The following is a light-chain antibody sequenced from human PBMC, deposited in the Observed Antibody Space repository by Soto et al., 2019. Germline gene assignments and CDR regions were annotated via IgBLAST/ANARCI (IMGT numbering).Light chain of an antibody. CDR1: QSISSW. CDR3: QQYNSYWT. V-gene: IGKV1-5*03. J-gene: IGKJ1*01. CDR2: KAS. Sequence: DIQMTQSPSTLSASVGDRVTITCRASQSISSWLAWYQQKPGKAPKLLIYKASSLESGVPSRFSGSRSGTEFTLTISRLQPDAFATYYCQQYNSYWTFGQGTKVEIK.